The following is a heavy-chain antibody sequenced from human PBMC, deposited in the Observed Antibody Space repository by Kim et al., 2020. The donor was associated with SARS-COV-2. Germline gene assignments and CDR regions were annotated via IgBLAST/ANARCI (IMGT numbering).Heavy chain of an antibody. J-gene: IGHJ4*02. V-gene: IGHV3-49*04. D-gene: IGHD3-10*01. CDR2: IRSKAYGGTT. CDR1: GFTFGDYA. CDR3: TRGPMGYRSSSYYYGSGSEGYYFDY. Sequence: GGSLRLSCTASGFTFGDYAMSWVRQAPGKGLEWVGFIRSKAYGGTTEYAASVKGRFTISRDDSKSIAYLQMNSLKTEDTAVYYCTRGPMGYRSSSYYYGSGSEGYYFDYWGQGTLVTVSS.